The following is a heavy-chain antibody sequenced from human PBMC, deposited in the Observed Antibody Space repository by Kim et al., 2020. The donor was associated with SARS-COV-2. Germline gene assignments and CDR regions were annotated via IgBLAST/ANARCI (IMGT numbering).Heavy chain of an antibody. V-gene: IGHV4-34*01. CDR3: ARGGVFRYFDWLSCPKGAFDI. CDR2: INNSGST. Sequence: SETLSLTCAVYGGSFSGYYWSWIRQPPGKGLEWIGEINNSGSTNYNPSLKSRVTISVETSKNQFSLKLRSVTAADTAVYYCARGGVFRYFDWLSCPKGAFDISGQGAMVTVSS. J-gene: IGHJ3*02. CDR1: GGSFSGYY. D-gene: IGHD3-9*01.